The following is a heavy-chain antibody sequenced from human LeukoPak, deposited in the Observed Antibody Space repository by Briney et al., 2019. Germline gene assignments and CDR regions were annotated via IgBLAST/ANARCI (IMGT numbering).Heavy chain of an antibody. CDR1: GGSFSGYY. Sequence: SETLSLTCAVYGGSFSGYYWSWIRQPPGKGLEWIGEINHSGSTNYNPSLKSRVTISVDTSKNQFSLKLSSVTAADTAVYYCARDCSGGSCYAAFDIWGQGTMVTVSS. J-gene: IGHJ3*02. CDR2: INHSGST. CDR3: ARDCSGGSCYAAFDI. D-gene: IGHD2-15*01. V-gene: IGHV4-34*01.